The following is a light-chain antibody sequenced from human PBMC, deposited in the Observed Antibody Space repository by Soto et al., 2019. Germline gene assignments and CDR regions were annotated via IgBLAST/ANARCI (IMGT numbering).Light chain of an antibody. Sequence: QSVLTQPASVSESPGQSITISCTGTSSDVGAYNFVSWYQQHPGNAPKLMIYEVSNRPSGVSSRFSGSKSGNTASLTISGLQAEDEAEYYCLSYTTSNTWVFGGGTQLPGL. CDR1: SSDVGAYNF. J-gene: IGLJ3*02. V-gene: IGLV2-14*01. CDR2: EVS. CDR3: LSYTTSNTWV.